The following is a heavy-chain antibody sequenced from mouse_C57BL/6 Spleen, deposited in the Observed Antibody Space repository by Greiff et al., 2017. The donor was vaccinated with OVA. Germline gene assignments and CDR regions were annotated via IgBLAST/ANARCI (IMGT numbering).Heavy chain of an antibody. V-gene: IGHV1-47*01. CDR1: GYTFTTYP. CDR3: ARGGSSHYYAMDY. CDR2: FHPYNDDT. Sequence: LVESGAELVKPGASVKMSCKASGYTFTTYPIEWLKQNHGKSLEWIGNFHPYNDDTKYNEKFKGKATLTVEKSSSTVYLELSRLTSDDSAVYYCARGGSSHYYAMDYWGQGTSVTVSS. D-gene: IGHD1-1*01. J-gene: IGHJ4*01.